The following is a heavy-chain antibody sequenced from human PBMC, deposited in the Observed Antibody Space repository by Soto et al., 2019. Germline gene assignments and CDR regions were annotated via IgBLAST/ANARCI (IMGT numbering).Heavy chain of an antibody. CDR1: GGSITPYY. Sequence: QVQLQESGPGLVKPSETLFLTCTVSGGSITPYYWSWIRQPPGKGLEWIGYVYFAGTTTYNPSLKSRVTMSVDTSENQFSLKLSSVTAADTAVYYCARLGGYFQALDSWGQGTLVTVSS. CDR2: VYFAGTT. D-gene: IGHD3-22*01. J-gene: IGHJ4*02. CDR3: ARLGGYFQALDS. V-gene: IGHV4-59*08.